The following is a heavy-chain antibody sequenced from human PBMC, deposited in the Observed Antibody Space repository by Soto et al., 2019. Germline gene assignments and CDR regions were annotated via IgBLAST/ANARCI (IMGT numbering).Heavy chain of an antibody. CDR3: ARLVPGTWFGDY. J-gene: IGHJ4*02. V-gene: IGHV3-23*01. Sequence: EVQLLGSGGGSVQPGGSLRLSCAASGFTFSNYGMTWVRQAPGKGLEWLSATSDGSTFYRESVKGRFTMSRDDSINMLLLPMSSLRAEDTATYYCARLVPGTWFGDYWGQGILVSVSS. CDR2: TSDGST. D-gene: IGHD6-19*01. CDR1: GFTFSNYG.